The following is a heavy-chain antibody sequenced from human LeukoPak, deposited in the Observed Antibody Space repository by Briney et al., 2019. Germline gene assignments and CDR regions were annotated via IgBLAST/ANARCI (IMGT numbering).Heavy chain of an antibody. CDR1: GGSISSYY. J-gene: IGHJ4*02. Sequence: SDTLSLTCTVSGGSISSYYWSWIRQPPGKGLERIGYIYYSGSTNYNPSLKSRVTISVDTSKNQFSLKLSSVTAADTAVYYCARHPSEGTIGYWGQGTLVTVSS. V-gene: IGHV4-59*08. CDR3: ARHPSEGTIGY. CDR2: IYYSGST.